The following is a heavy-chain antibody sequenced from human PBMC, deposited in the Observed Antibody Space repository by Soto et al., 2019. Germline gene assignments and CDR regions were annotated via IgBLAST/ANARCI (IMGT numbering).Heavy chain of an antibody. CDR3: ARVEARGLRTVYYYYGMDV. Sequence: SETLSLTCTVSGGSISSGGYYWSWIRQHPGKGLEWIGYIYYSGSTYYNPSLKSRVTISVDTSKNQFSLTLSSVTAADTAVYYCARVEARGLRTVYYYYGMDVWGQGTTVSVSS. V-gene: IGHV4-31*03. J-gene: IGHJ6*02. CDR1: GGSISSGGYY. CDR2: IYYSGST. D-gene: IGHD4-17*01.